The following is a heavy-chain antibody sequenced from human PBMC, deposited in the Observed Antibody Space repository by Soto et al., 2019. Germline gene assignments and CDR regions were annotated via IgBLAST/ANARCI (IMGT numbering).Heavy chain of an antibody. CDR3: ARRDGGNLDY. CDR2: IYYSGST. J-gene: IGHJ4*02. Sequence: QVQLQESGPGLVKPSETLSLTCTVSGGSISSYYWSWIRQPPGKGLEWIGYIYYSGSTNYNPSLKRRVTITVDTAKNQFSLKLSSVTAADTAVYYGARRDGGNLDYWGQGTLVTVSS. D-gene: IGHD2-15*01. CDR1: GGSISSYY. V-gene: IGHV4-59*08.